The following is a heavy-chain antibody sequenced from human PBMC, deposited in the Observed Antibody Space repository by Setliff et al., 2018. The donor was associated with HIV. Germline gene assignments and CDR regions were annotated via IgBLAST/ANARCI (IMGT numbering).Heavy chain of an antibody. J-gene: IGHJ6*03. Sequence: SETLSLTCAVYGGSFSNYYWSWIRQSPGEGLEWIGEINHGGSTNYNPSLKSRVTISVDTSKNQFSLQLTSVTAADTAVYYCARSGNILTDYSYYSYFMDVWGGGTMVTVSS. V-gene: IGHV4-34*01. CDR2: INHGGST. CDR3: ARSGNILTDYSYYSYFMDV. CDR1: GGSFSNYY. D-gene: IGHD3-9*01.